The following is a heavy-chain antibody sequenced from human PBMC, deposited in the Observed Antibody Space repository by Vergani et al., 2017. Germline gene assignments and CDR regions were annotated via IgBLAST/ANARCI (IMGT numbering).Heavy chain of an antibody. CDR1: GFSIDNGYY. V-gene: IGHV4-38-2*01. CDR3: ARTTTVPNYYYYGMDV. D-gene: IGHD4-17*01. CDR2: IYRTGRT. Sequence: QVQLQESGPGLVKPSETLSLTCAVSGFSIDNGYYWDWIRQPPGKGLEWIGSIYRTGRTHFNPSLKSRVTISVDTSNNHFSLKLSSVTAADTAVYYCARTTTVPNYYYYGMDVWGQGTTVTVSS. J-gene: IGHJ6*02.